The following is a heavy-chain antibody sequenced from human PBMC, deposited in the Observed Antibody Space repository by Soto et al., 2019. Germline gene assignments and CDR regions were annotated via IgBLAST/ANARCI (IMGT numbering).Heavy chain of an antibody. V-gene: IGHV4-59*01. CDR1: GGSIISGY. CDR3: AGLRGYAGSPIDY. J-gene: IGHJ4*02. D-gene: IGHD2-15*01. CDR2: ISYSGNT. Sequence: KPSETLSLTCTVSGGSIISGYWIWIRQPPGKGLEWIGYISYSGNTNYNPSLKSRVTMSVDTPKNQFSLRLSSVTTADTAVYYCAGLRGYAGSPIDYWGQGTLVTVSS.